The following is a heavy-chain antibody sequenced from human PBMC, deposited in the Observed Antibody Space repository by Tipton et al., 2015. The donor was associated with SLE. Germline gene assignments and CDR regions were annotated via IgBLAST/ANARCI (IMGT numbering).Heavy chain of an antibody. V-gene: IGHV4-34*01. CDR2: INHRGST. J-gene: IGHJ5*02. Sequence: TLSLTCAVYGESFSGYYWSWIRQPPGKGLEWIGQINHRGSTNYNPSLKSRVTISIDTSKNQFSLKLSSVTAADTAVYYCAGVRKKGWGWFDPWGQGTLVTVSS. CDR3: AGVRKKGWGWFDP. CDR1: GESFSGYY. D-gene: IGHD3-16*01.